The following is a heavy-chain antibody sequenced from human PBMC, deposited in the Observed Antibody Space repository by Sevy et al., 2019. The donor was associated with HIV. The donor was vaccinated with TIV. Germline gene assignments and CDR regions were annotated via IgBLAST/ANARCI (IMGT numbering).Heavy chain of an antibody. Sequence: GGSLRLSCAASGFTFSGSAMHWVRQASGKGLEWVGRIRSKANSYATAYSASVKGRFTISRDDSKNTAYLQMNSLKTEDTAVYYCTRPVLSNWFDPLGQGTLVTVSS. J-gene: IGHJ5*02. CDR3: TRPVLSNWFDP. CDR2: IRSKANSYAT. CDR1: GFTFSGSA. D-gene: IGHD3-10*01. V-gene: IGHV3-73*01.